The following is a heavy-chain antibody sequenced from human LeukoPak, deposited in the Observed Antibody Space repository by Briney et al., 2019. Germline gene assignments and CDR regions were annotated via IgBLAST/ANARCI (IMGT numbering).Heavy chain of an antibody. V-gene: IGHV4-39*01. J-gene: IGHJ3*02. CDR1: GGSISSTTYY. CDR3: ARHSKRMVRGVIGHAFDI. Sequence: PSETLSLTCTVSGGSISSTTYYWGWIRQPPGKGLEWLGCIYYSGSTYYNPSLKSRVTISVDTSKNQFSLKLSSVTAADTAVYYCARHSKRMVRGVIGHAFDIWGQGTMVTVSS. CDR2: IYYSGST. D-gene: IGHD3-10*01.